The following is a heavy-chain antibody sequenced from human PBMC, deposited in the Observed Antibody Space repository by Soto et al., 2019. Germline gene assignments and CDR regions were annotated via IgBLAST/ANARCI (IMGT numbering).Heavy chain of an antibody. CDR2: FDPEDGET. V-gene: IGHV1-24*01. CDR1: GYTLTELS. Sequence: QVQLVQSGAEVKKPGASVKVSCKVSGYTLTELSMHWVRQAPGKGLEWMGGFDPEDGETIYAQKFQGRATMTEDTSTDTAYMELSSLRSEDTAVYYCATSSPIVVVPAAIGAWNYYGMDVWGQGTTVTVSS. D-gene: IGHD2-2*02. CDR3: ATSSPIVVVPAAIGAWNYYGMDV. J-gene: IGHJ6*02.